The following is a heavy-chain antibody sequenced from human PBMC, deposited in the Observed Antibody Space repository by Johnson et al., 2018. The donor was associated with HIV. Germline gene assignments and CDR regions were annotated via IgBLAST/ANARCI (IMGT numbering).Heavy chain of an antibody. V-gene: IGHV3-53*01. D-gene: IGHD3-22*01. Sequence: VESGGGLVQPGGSLRLSCAASGFTVRSNYMRWVRRAPGKGLERASVIYSGRRTYYADSVKCRFTISRDNSKNTLYLQMNSLRAEDTAVYYCAKDQASGYYCDAFDIWGQGTMVTVSS. CDR1: GFTVRSNY. CDR2: IYSGRRT. CDR3: AKDQASGYYCDAFDI. J-gene: IGHJ3*02.